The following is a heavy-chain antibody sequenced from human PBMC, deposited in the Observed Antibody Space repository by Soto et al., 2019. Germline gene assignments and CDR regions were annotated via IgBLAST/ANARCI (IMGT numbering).Heavy chain of an antibody. CDR2: IVPVFGRP. D-gene: IGHD5-12*01. Sequence: WGRQTPGQGLEWMGGIVPVFGRPNYAQRFRGRLTITADESTSTGYMELISLRSDDTAVYYCAREGSRYNFWGQGTQVTVSS. CDR3: AREGSRYNF. J-gene: IGHJ4*02. V-gene: IGHV1-69*01.